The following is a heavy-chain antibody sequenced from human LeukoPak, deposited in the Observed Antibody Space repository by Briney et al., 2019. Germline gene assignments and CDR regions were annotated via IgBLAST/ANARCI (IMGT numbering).Heavy chain of an antibody. CDR2: LYSDGRT. CDR1: GLSVTNNY. CDR3: AREVVVISAAVHFDF. D-gene: IGHD2-2*01. Sequence: PGGSLRLSCAASGLSVTNNYMNWLRRAPGKGLEWVSVLYSDGRTYYADSVKGRFTISRDNSRNTLYLQMNSLRVGDTAVYYCAREVVVISAAVHFDFWGQGALVTVSS. J-gene: IGHJ4*02. V-gene: IGHV3-66*02.